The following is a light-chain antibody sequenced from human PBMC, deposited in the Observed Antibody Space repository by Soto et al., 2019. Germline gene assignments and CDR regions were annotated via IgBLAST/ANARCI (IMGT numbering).Light chain of an antibody. J-gene: IGKJ4*01. Sequence: ILVKHSPVTVSLYPRERANLSCRASQSVSSNYLTWYQQKPGQAPRLLIHGASSRATGIPDRFSGSGSGTDFTLIISSLEAEDFVVYYSAQSGGLPLPFGGGTKV. CDR3: AQSGGLPLP. CDR2: GAS. V-gene: IGKV3-20*01. CDR1: QSVSSNY.